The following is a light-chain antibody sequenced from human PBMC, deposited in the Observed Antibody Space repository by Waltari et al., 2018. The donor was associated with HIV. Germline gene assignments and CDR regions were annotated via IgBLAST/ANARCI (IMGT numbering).Light chain of an antibody. J-gene: IGKJ3*01. CDR1: QSVSIDS. CDR3: QHYDDSPQKFT. V-gene: IGKV3-20*01. Sequence: EIVLTQSPGTLSLSPGERATLSCRTSQSVSIDSLTWYQQKPGQAPRLLIYYASSRATGIPDRCTGSGSGTDFTLTISRLEPEDFAVYYCQHYDDSPQKFTFGPGTKVDMK. CDR2: YAS.